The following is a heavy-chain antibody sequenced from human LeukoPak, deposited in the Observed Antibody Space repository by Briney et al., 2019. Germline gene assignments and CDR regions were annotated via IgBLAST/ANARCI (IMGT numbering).Heavy chain of an antibody. V-gene: IGHV3-9*01. CDR3: AKDMVATIVDYFDY. CDR2: ISWNSGRI. D-gene: IGHD5-12*01. Sequence: GGSLRLSCAASGFTFDDYAMHWVRQAPGKGLEWVSGISWNSGRIGYADSVKGRFTISRDNAKNSLYLQMNSLRAEDTALYYCAKDMVATIVDYFDYWGQGTLVTVSS. J-gene: IGHJ4*02. CDR1: GFTFDDYA.